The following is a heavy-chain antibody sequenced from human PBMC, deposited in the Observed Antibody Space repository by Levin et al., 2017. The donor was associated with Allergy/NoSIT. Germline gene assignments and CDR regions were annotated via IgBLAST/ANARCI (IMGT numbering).Heavy chain of an antibody. CDR2: ISSSGSTI. J-gene: IGHJ6*02. CDR1: GFTFSSYE. D-gene: IGHD6-13*01. Sequence: GESLKISCAASGFTFSSYEMNWVRQAPGKGLEWVSYISSSGSTIYYADSVKGRFTISRDNAKNSLYLQMNSLRAEDTAVYYCARGGLIAAALVRYYYYGMDVWGQGTTVTVSS. V-gene: IGHV3-48*03. CDR3: ARGGLIAAALVRYYYYGMDV.